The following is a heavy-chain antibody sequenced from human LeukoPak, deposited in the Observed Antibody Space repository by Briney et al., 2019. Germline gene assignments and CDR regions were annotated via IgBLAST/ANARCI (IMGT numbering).Heavy chain of an antibody. CDR2: INHSGST. D-gene: IGHD6-19*01. CDR1: GGSFSGYY. J-gene: IGHJ4*02. Sequence: PSETLSLTCAVYGGSFSGYYWSWIRQPPGKGLEWIGEINHSGSTNYNPSLKSRVTISVDTSKNQFSLKLSSVTAADTAVYYCARRYSSGWYFRASFDYWGQGTQVTVSS. CDR3: ARRYSSGWYFRASFDY. V-gene: IGHV4-34*01.